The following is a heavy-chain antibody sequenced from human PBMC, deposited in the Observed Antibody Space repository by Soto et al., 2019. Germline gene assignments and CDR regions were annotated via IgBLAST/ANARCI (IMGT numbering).Heavy chain of an antibody. V-gene: IGHV3-30*18. Sequence: QVQLVESGGGVVQPGRSLRLSCAASGFTFSSYGMHWVRQAPGKGLEWVAVISYDGSNKYYADSVKGRFTISRDNSKNTLYLQMNSLRAEDTAVYYCAKVGDYGDYGGHYYFDYWGQGTLVTVSS. CDR1: GFTFSSYG. CDR3: AKVGDYGDYGGHYYFDY. CDR2: ISYDGSNK. D-gene: IGHD4-17*01. J-gene: IGHJ4*02.